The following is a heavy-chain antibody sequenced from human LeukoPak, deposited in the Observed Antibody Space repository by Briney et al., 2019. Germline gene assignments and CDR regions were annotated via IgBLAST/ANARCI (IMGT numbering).Heavy chain of an antibody. D-gene: IGHD3-10*01. V-gene: IGHV1-3*01. CDR1: GYTFTSYA. Sequence: ASVKVSCKASGYTFTSYAMHWVRQAPGQRLEWMGWINAGNGNTKYSQKFQGRVTMTTDTSTSTAYMELRSLRSDDTAVFYCTRDLGTYTSYGSIFFDYWGQGTLVTVSS. J-gene: IGHJ4*02. CDR2: INAGNGNT. CDR3: TRDLGTYTSYGSIFFDY.